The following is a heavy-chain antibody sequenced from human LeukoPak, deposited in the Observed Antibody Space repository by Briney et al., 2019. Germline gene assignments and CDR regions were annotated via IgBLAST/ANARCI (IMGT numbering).Heavy chain of an antibody. Sequence: PSETLSLTCTVSGGSISSSSYYRGWIRQPPGKGLEWIGSIYYSGSTYYNPSLKSRVTISVDTSKNQFSLKLSSVTAADTAVYYCARSVAGYFDYWGQGTLVTVSS. D-gene: IGHD6-19*01. CDR3: ARSVAGYFDY. CDR2: IYYSGST. CDR1: GGSISSSSYY. J-gene: IGHJ4*02. V-gene: IGHV4-39*01.